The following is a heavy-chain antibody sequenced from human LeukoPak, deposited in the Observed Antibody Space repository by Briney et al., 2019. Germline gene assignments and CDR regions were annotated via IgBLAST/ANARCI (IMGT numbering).Heavy chain of an antibody. CDR2: VWSDGSNK. CDR3: ARDQDDILTGYFDV. CDR1: GFTFSSYG. D-gene: IGHD3-9*01. Sequence: GGSLRLSCAASGFTFSSYGTHWVRQAPGKGLEWVAVVWSDGSNKYYTDSVKGRFTTSRDNSKNTLYLQMNSLRAEDTAVYYCARDQDDILTGYFDVWGQGTTVTVSS. V-gene: IGHV3-33*01. J-gene: IGHJ6*02.